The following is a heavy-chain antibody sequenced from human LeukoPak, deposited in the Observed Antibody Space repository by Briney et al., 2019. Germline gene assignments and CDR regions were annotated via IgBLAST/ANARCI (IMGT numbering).Heavy chain of an antibody. V-gene: IGHV3-23*01. CDR3: ARALHYHESTGSMGH. J-gene: IGHJ4*02. CDR2: ISGSGGST. D-gene: IGHD3-22*01. CDR1: GFTFSSYA. Sequence: GGSLRLSCAASGFTFSSYAMSWVRQAPGKGLEWVSAISGSGGSTYYADSVKGRFTISRDNSKNTLYLQMNSLRAEDTAVYYCARALHYHESTGSMGHWGQGRVVTVSS.